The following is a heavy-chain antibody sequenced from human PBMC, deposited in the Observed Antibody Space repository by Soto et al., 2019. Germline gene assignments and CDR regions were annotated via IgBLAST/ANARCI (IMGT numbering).Heavy chain of an antibody. Sequence: QVQLQESGPRLVKPLQTLSLTCTVSGDSINSGDYYWSWIRQPPGRGLEWVGYSFYSGITDYNPSLKSRMTISMNTSKNHFSLRLNSVTAADTAGYFCARWSGVGVAGMDVWGQGTTVSVSS. CDR2: SFYSGIT. D-gene: IGHD3-10*01. CDR1: GDSINSGDYY. CDR3: ARWSGVGVAGMDV. J-gene: IGHJ6*02. V-gene: IGHV4-30-4*01.